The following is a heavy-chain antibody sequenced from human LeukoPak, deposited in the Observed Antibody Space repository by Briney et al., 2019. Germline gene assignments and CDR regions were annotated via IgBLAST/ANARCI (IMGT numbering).Heavy chain of an antibody. CDR2: INAGNGNT. Sequence: ASVKVSCKASGYTFTSYAMHWVRQAPGQGLEWMGWINAGNGNTKYSQKFQGRVTITRDTSASTAYMELRSLRSDDTAVYYCARYSSGWYGGGFDYWGQGTLVTVSS. J-gene: IGHJ4*02. V-gene: IGHV1-3*01. CDR3: ARYSSGWYGGGFDY. CDR1: GYTFTSYA. D-gene: IGHD6-19*01.